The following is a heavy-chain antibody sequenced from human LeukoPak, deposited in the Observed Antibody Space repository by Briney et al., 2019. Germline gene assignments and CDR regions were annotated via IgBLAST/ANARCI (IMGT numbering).Heavy chain of an antibody. CDR2: ISGSGGST. Sequence: PGGSLRLSWAASGFTFSSYAMSWVRQAPGKGLEWVSAISGSGGSTYYADSVKGRFTISRDNSKNTLYLQMNSLRAEDTAVYYCAKRDSSSWYYFDYWGQGTPVTVSS. CDR1: GFTFSSYA. D-gene: IGHD6-13*01. J-gene: IGHJ4*02. CDR3: AKRDSSSWYYFDY. V-gene: IGHV3-23*01.